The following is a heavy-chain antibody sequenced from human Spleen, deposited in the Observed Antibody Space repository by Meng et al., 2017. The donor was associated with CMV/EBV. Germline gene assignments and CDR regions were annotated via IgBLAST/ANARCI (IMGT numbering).Heavy chain of an antibody. CDR2: IHNSGST. V-gene: IGHV4-61*01. D-gene: IGHD3-22*01. CDR3: ARSHDYDSSGYQVDY. CDR1: VSSCFYY. J-gene: IGHJ4*02. Sequence: VSSCFYYWGWVRQPPGKGLVWVAYIHNSGSTNYNPALKSRVTISLDTSKNQFSLKLSSVTAADTAVYYCARSHDYDSSGYQVDYWGQGTLVTVSS.